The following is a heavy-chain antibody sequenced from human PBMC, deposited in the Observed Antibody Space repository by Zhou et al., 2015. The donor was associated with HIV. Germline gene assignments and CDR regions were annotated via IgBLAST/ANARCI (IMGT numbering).Heavy chain of an antibody. D-gene: IGHD3-22*01. V-gene: IGHV1-18*01. Sequence: QVLLVQSGAEVKKPGASVNISCKASGYTFTTYGINWVRQAPGEGLEWMGWVSAYNGYTEYAQKFQGRVSMTTDTSTTTAYLELRSLTSDDTAVYYCARTNTGXLITMKVMTQGDFSDVWGQGTMVTVSS. CDR3: ARTNTGXLITMKVMTQGDFSDV. CDR1: GYTFTTYG. CDR2: VSAYNGYT. J-gene: IGHJ3*01.